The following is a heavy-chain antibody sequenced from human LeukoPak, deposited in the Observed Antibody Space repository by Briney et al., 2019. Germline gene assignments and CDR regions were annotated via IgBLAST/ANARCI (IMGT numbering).Heavy chain of an antibody. CDR1: GFTFNNYA. CDR2: ISGTGGST. D-gene: IGHD6-13*01. Sequence: GGSLRLPCAASGFTFNNYAMSWVRQAPGKGLEWVSAISGTGGSTYYADSVKGRFTISRDNSKNTLYLQMNSLRAEDTAVYYCATRPPKSSSWYRGHFDCWGQGTLVTVSS. J-gene: IGHJ4*02. CDR3: ATRPPKSSSWYRGHFDC. V-gene: IGHV3-23*01.